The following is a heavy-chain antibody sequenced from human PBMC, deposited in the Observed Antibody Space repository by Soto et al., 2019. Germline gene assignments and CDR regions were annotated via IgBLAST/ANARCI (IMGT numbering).Heavy chain of an antibody. D-gene: IGHD3-3*01. J-gene: IGHJ6*02. CDR1: GGTFSSFA. CDR3: ERDRVNPGQSSDYGIDV. CDR2: FIPTFGTP. V-gene: IGHV1-69*12. Sequence: QVLLVQSGAEVKKPGSSVKVSCKTSGGTFSSFAISWVRLAPGQGLEWMGVFIPTFGTPTYALKFQGRVSITADESTSTAYLELSSLRSEDTAVYYCERDRVNPGQSSDYGIDVWGQGTTVTVSS.